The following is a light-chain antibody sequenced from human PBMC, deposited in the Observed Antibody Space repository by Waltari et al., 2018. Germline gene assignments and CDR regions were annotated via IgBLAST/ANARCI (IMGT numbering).Light chain of an antibody. V-gene: IGLV2-11*01. CDR1: TGDVCDYNY. J-gene: IGLJ2*01. CDR3: CSRAGSSVV. CDR2: DVS. Sequence: QSALTQPRSVSGSPGQSVTIPCPGTTGDVCDYNYVSWYQEQPGKAPRLTIYDVSERPSGVPDRFSASKSGNTASLTISGLQAEDEGSYHCCSRAGSSVVFGGGTKLTVL.